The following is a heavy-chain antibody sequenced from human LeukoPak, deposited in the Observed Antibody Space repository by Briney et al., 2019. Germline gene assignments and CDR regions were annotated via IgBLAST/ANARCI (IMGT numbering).Heavy chain of an antibody. CDR2: IWYGGSNK. J-gene: IGHJ1*01. Sequence: PGRSLRLSCAASGFTFSSYGMHWVRQAPGKGLEWVAVIWYGGSNKYYADSVKGRFTISRDNSKNTLYLQMNSLRAEDTAVYYCAKGGESWYFQHWGQGTLVTVSS. CDR3: AKGGESWYFQH. D-gene: IGHD7-27*01. CDR1: GFTFSSYG. V-gene: IGHV3-30*18.